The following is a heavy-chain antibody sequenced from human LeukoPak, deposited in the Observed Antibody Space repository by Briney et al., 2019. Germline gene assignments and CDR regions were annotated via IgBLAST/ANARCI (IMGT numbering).Heavy chain of an antibody. D-gene: IGHD2-2*01. J-gene: IGHJ4*02. CDR3: ARDLGHCSSTSCYASGY. CDR1: GYTFTGYY. V-gene: IGHV1-2*02. Sequence: GATVKVSCKASGYTFTGYYMHWVRQAPGQGLEWMGWINPNSGGTNYAQKFQGRVTMTRDTSISTAYMELSRLRSDDTAVYYCARDLGHCSSTSCYASGYWGQGTLVTVSS. CDR2: INPNSGGT.